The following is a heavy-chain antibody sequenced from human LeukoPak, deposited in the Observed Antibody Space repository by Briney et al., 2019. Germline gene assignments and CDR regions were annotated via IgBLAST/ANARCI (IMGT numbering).Heavy chain of an antibody. J-gene: IGHJ4*02. V-gene: IGHV4-39*01. CDR1: GGSISSSSYY. CDR3: ARSSGSGSYYRVPFDY. Sequence: SETLSLTCAVSGGSISSSSYYWGWLRQPPGKGLEWIGSIYYSGSTYYNPSLKSRVTISVDMSKNQFSLKLSSVTAADTAVYYCARSSGSGSYYRVPFDYWGQGTLVTVSS. D-gene: IGHD3-10*01. CDR2: IYYSGST.